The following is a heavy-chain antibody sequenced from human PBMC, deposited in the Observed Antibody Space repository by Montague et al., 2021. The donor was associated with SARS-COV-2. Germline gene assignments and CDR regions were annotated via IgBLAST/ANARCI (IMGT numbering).Heavy chain of an antibody. V-gene: IGHV4-59*11. Sequence: SETLSLTCTVSGGSISSHYWGWIRQPPGKGLEWIGYIYYSGSTNYNPSLESRVTISVDTSKNQFSLKLSSVTAADTAVYYCARGAGRGSGYGKYYYYYYGMDVWGQGTTVTVSS. D-gene: IGHD5-12*01. J-gene: IGHJ6*02. CDR2: IYYSGST. CDR3: ARGAGRGSGYGKYYYYYYGMDV. CDR1: GGSISSHY.